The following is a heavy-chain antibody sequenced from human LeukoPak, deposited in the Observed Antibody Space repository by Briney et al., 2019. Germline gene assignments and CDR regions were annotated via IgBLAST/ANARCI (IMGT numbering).Heavy chain of an antibody. CDR3: ARENGYSSSDAFDI. D-gene: IGHD6-6*01. V-gene: IGHV4-4*07. J-gene: IGHJ3*02. CDR1: GGSINNYY. CDR2: IYTSGST. Sequence: SETLSLTCTVSGGSINNYYWSWIRQPAGKGLEWIGRIYTSGSTNYNPSLKSRVTMSVDTSKNQFSLKLSSVTAADTAVYYCARENGYSSSDAFDIWGQGTMVTVSS.